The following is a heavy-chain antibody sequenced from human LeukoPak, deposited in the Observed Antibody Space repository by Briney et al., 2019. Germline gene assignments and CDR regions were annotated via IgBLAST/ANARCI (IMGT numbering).Heavy chain of an antibody. CDR1: GFTFSTYG. CDR2: ISGSGDTT. J-gene: IGHJ3*02. Sequence: GGSLRLSCAASGFTFSTYGMSWVRQAPGKGLEWVSAISGSGDTTYYADSVKGRFTISRDNSKNTLYLQMNSLRAEDTAVYYCAKDLGGIAAAGDAFDIWGQGTMVTVSS. V-gene: IGHV3-23*01. CDR3: AKDLGGIAAAGDAFDI. D-gene: IGHD6-13*01.